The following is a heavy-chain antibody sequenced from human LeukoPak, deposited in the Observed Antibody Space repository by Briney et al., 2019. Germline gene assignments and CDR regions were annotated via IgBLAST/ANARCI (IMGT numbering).Heavy chain of an antibody. V-gene: IGHV4-34*01. Sequence: SQTLPLTCAVYGGSFSGYYWSWIRQPPGKGLEWIGEINHSGSTNYNPSLKSRVTISVDTSKNQFSLKLSSVTAADTAVYYCARGRAGGVTIFKPHMDVWGQGTTVTVSS. CDR3: ARGRAGGVTIFKPHMDV. CDR1: GGSFSGYY. J-gene: IGHJ6*02. CDR2: INHSGST. D-gene: IGHD3-3*01.